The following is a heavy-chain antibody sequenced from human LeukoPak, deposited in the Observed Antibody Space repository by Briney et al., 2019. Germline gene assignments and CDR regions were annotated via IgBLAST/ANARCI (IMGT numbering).Heavy chain of an antibody. CDR3: ARGYSSSWYGGADNYFDY. Sequence: GGSLRLSCAASGFTVTSNYMSWVRQAPGTGLEWVSVIYSGDNTYYADSVKGRFTISRDNSKNTLYLQMKSLRAEDTAVYYCARGYSSSWYGGADNYFDYWGQGTLVTVSS. CDR1: GFTVTSNY. V-gene: IGHV3-66*01. D-gene: IGHD6-13*01. CDR2: IYSGDNT. J-gene: IGHJ4*02.